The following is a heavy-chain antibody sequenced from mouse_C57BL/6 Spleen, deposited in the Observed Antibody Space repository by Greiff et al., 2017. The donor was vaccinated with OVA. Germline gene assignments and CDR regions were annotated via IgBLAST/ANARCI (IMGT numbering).Heavy chain of an antibody. CDR3: ARRGWDGAWFAY. J-gene: IGHJ3*01. D-gene: IGHD4-1*01. V-gene: IGHV1-50*01. Sequence: VQLQQPGAELVKPGASVKLSCKASGYTFTSYWMQWVKQRPGQGLEWIGEIGPSDSYTNYNQKFKGKAPFTVDTSASTAYMQLSSLTSEDSAVYYWARRGWDGAWFAYWGQGTLVTVSA. CDR2: IGPSDSYT. CDR1: GYTFTSYW.